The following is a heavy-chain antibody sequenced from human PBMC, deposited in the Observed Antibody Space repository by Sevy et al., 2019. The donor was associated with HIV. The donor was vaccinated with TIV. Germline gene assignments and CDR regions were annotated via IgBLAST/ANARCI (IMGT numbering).Heavy chain of an antibody. V-gene: IGHV1-24*01. Sequence: ASVKVSCMVSGYTLSKLSMHWVRQAPGKGPEWMGGFDPEDGETIYAQKFQGRVTMTEDTSTDTAYMELSSLESEDTGVYYCATLDFWSDYPLYGMDVWGQATTVTVSS. D-gene: IGHD3-3*01. CDR1: GYTLSKLS. CDR2: FDPEDGET. J-gene: IGHJ6*02. CDR3: ATLDFWSDYPLYGMDV.